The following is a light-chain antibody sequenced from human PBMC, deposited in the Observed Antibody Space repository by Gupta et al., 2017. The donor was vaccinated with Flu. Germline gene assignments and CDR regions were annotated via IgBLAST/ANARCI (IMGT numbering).Light chain of an antibody. J-gene: IGKJ2*01. V-gene: IGKV3-20*01. CDR2: GTS. CDR3: HQYKVSLDT. Sequence: WYHQQLGQAPRVVMYGTSNRAPGIPDRFSGGGSGTDFTLTIDILEPEDWGWSYCHQYKVSLDTFCQGTRVEIK.